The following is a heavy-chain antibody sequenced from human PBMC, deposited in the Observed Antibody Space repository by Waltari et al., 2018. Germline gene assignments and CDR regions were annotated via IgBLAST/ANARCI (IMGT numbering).Heavy chain of an antibody. J-gene: IGHJ4*02. V-gene: IGHV3-21*01. CDR1: GFTFSDYT. CDR2: ISSSSSFI. CDR3: VRSDYGDYVGGYY. Sequence: EVQLVESGGGLVKPGGSLRLSCAASGFTFSDYTMSWVRQTPGKGLEWGSSISSSSSFIYYADSVKGRFTISRDNAKNSLFLQMNSLRAEDTSVYYCVRSDYGDYVGGYYWGQGTVVTVSS. D-gene: IGHD4-17*01.